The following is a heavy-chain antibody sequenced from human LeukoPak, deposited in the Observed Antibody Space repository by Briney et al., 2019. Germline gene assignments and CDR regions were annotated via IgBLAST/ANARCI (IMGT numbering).Heavy chain of an antibody. CDR1: AFALSTYT. CDR3: ARFVDQSTYYFDS. V-gene: IGHV3-21*01. J-gene: IGHJ4*02. D-gene: IGHD3-10*01. CDR2: INPDSKYI. Sequence: GGSLRLSCAASAFALSTYTMEWVRLAPGKGLEWVSSINPDSKYIYYRDSVRCRFTISRDNAKNSLYLQMNSLRVEDTAVYFCARFVDQSTYYFDSWGQGTLVIVSS.